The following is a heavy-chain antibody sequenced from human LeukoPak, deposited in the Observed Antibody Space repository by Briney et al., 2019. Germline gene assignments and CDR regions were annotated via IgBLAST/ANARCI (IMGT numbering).Heavy chain of an antibody. D-gene: IGHD1-26*01. CDR1: GFSFGDYA. V-gene: IGHV3-49*04. CDR3: AREGGEWELLRTFDY. Sequence: GGSLRLSCTGSGFSFGDYAVSWVRQAPGKGLEWIGFIRSKTYGGTPEYAASAKGRFTISRDDSKSIAYLQMNSLKTEDTAVYYCAREGGEWELLRTFDYWGQGTLVTVSS. J-gene: IGHJ4*02. CDR2: IRSKTYGGTP.